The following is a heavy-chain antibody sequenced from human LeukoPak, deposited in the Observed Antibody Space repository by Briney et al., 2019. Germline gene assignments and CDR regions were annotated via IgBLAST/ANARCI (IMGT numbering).Heavy chain of an antibody. CDR1: GGSISSGGYY. CDR3: ARGGGGYSWYFDL. D-gene: IGHD5-12*01. J-gene: IGHJ2*01. Sequence: SETLSLTCTVSGGSISSGGYYWSWIRQHPGKCLEWIGYIYYSGSTYYTPSLKNRVTISVATSKNQFSLRLSSVTAVDTAVYYCARGGGGYSWYFDLWGRGTLVTVSS. V-gene: IGHV4-31*03. CDR2: IYYSGST.